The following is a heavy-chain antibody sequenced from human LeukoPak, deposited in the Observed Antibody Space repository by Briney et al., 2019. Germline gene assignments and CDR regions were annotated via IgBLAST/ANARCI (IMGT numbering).Heavy chain of an antibody. J-gene: IGHJ4*02. CDR3: ARASINVVCDY. V-gene: IGHV3-74*01. Sequence: GGSLRLSCAASGFSFSSYSMKWVRQAPGKWLEWVSRVNSDGSGTNYADSVKGRFTISRDNAKNTLYLQMTSLRAEDTAVYYCARASINVVCDYWGQGTLVTVSS. CDR1: GFSFSSYS. CDR2: VNSDGSGT. D-gene: IGHD2-8*01.